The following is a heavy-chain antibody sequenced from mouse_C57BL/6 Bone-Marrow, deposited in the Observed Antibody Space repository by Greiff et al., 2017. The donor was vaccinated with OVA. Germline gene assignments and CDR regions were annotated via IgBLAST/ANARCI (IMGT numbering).Heavy chain of an antibody. CDR2: IDPEDGDT. CDR3: ARYGCYCGGCAMDY. J-gene: IGHJ4*01. V-gene: IGHV14-2*01. D-gene: IGHD2-3*01. Sequence: VQLQQSGAELVKPGASVKLSCTASGYTFTDYYMHWVKQRTGQGLEWIGSIDPEDGDTKYAPKFKGKATITADTSSNTAYLQLSSLTSEDTAVYYCARYGCYCGGCAMDYWGQGTSVTVSS. CDR1: GYTFTDYY.